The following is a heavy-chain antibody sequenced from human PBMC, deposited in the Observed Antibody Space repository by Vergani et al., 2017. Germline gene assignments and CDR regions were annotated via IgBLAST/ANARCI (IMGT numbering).Heavy chain of an antibody. V-gene: IGHV5-51*01. Sequence: EVQLVQSGAEVKKPGESLKISCKGSGYSFTSYWIGWVRQMPGKGLEWMGIIYPGDSNTRYSPSFQGQFTISADKSISTAYLQWSSLKASDTAMYYCSRLNDYGDANWYFDLWGRGTLVTVSS. J-gene: IGHJ2*01. CDR3: SRLNDYGDANWYFDL. D-gene: IGHD4-17*01. CDR2: IYPGDSNT. CDR1: GYSFTSYW.